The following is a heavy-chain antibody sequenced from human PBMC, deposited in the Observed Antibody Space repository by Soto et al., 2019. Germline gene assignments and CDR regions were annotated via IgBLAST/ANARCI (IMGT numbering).Heavy chain of an antibody. CDR1: GYTFTSYG. CDR3: ARGLRPGRGFIVGATTGDY. D-gene: IGHD1-26*01. CDR2: ISAYNGNT. Sequence: ASVKVSCKASGYTFTSYGISWVRQAPGQGLEWMGWISAYNGNTNYAQKLQGRVTMTTDTSTSTAYMELRSLRSDDTAAYYCARGLRPGRGFIVGATTGDYWGQGTLVTVSS. V-gene: IGHV1-18*01. J-gene: IGHJ4*02.